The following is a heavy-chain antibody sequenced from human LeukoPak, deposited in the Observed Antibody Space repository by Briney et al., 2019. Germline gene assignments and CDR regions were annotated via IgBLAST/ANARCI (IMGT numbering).Heavy chain of an antibody. D-gene: IGHD3-3*01. CDR3: ARDRYYDFWSGPHYFDY. Sequence: PSGKVACKAYGGTFSSFAISWVRQAPGHGLEWVGGIIPIFGTANYAQKFQGRVTIAADKSTSTTYMELSSLRSEETAVYYCARDRYYDFWSGPHYFDYWGQGTLVTVSS. V-gene: IGHV1-69*06. CDR2: IIPIFGTA. CDR1: GGTFSSFA. J-gene: IGHJ4*02.